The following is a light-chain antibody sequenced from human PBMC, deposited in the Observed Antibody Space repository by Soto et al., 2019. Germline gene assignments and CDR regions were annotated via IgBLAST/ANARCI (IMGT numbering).Light chain of an antibody. J-gene: IGKJ3*01. CDR1: QTISSW. CDR3: QQSYSTPFT. Sequence: DIQMTQSPSTLSGSVGDRVTITCRASQTISSWLAWYQQKPGKAPNLLIYTAYSLQRGVPSRFSGSGSGTDFTLTISSLQPEDFATYYCQQSYSTPFTFGPGTKVDI. CDR2: TAY. V-gene: IGKV1-39*01.